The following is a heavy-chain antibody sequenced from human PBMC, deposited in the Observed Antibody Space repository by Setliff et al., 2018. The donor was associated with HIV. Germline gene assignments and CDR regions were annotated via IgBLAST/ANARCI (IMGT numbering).Heavy chain of an antibody. CDR2: IYHSEST. CDR3: ARMYSGWYLDY. CDR1: GGSFSGYY. Sequence: PSETLSLTCAVYGGSFSGYYWSWIRQPPGKGLEWIGSIYHSESTYYNPSLKSRVTISVDTSKNQFSLKLSSVTAADTAVYYCARMYSGWYLDYWGQGTLVTVSS. V-gene: IGHV4-34*01. D-gene: IGHD5-12*01. J-gene: IGHJ4*02.